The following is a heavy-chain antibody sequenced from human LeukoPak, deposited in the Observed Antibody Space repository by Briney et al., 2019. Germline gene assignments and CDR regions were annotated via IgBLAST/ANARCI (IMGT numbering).Heavy chain of an antibody. CDR3: ARARVDYGSGTAYYFDY. CDR1: GFTFSSYG. J-gene: IGHJ4*02. V-gene: IGHV3-21*01. D-gene: IGHD3-10*01. CDR2: ISSSSSYI. Sequence: GGSLRLSCAASGFTFSSYGMSWVRQAPGKGLEWVTSISSSSSYIYYADSVKGRFTISRDNAKNSLYLQMNSLRAEDTAVYYCARARVDYGSGTAYYFDYWGQGTLVTVSS.